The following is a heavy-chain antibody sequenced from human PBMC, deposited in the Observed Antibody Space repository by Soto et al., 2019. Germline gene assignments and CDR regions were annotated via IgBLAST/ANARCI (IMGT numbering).Heavy chain of an antibody. J-gene: IGHJ4*02. CDR1: GFTFSSYS. CDR3: AGETYYYDSSGYYPIDY. D-gene: IGHD3-22*01. Sequence: GGSLRLSCAASGFTFSSYSMNWVRQAPGKGLEWVSSISSSSSYIYYADSVKGRFTISRDNAKNSLYLQMNSLRAEDTAVYYCAGETYYYDSSGYYPIDYWGQGTLVTVSS. CDR2: ISSSSSYI. V-gene: IGHV3-21*01.